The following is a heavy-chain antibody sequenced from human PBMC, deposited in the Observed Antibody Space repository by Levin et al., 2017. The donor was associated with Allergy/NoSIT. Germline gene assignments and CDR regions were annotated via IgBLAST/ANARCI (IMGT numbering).Heavy chain of an antibody. CDR3: AKEVEEMWELLGTDYHDGMDV. CDR1: GFTFSNYG. CDR2: LSYDGSNK. V-gene: IGHV3-30*18. Sequence: PSETLSLTCAASGFTFSNYGFHWVRQATGKGLEWVAVLSYDGSNKYYADSVKGRFTISSDNSKNTLYLQMNSLRDEDTVEYYCAKEVEEMWELLGTDYHDGMDVWGRGTTVT. D-gene: IGHD1-26*01. J-gene: IGHJ6*02.